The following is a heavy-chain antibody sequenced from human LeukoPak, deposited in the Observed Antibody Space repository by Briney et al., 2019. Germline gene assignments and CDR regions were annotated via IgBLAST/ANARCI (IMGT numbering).Heavy chain of an antibody. D-gene: IGHD3-10*01. Sequence: PGGSLRLSCAASGFTFSSYAMSWVRQAPGKGLEWVSAISGSGGSTYYADSVKGRFTISRDNSKNTLYLQMNSLRAEDTAVYYCAKGGMVRGVIIRYYYGMDVWGQGTTVTVSS. CDR3: AKGGMVRGVIIRYYYGMDV. J-gene: IGHJ6*02. CDR1: GFTFSSYA. CDR2: ISGSGGST. V-gene: IGHV3-23*01.